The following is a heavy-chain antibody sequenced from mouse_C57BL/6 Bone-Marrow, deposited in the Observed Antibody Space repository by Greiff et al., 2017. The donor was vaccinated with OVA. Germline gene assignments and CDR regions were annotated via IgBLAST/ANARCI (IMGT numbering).Heavy chain of an antibody. D-gene: IGHD3-2*02. CDR3: TTELRLREYYAMDY. J-gene: IGHJ4*01. Sequence: VQLQQSGAELVRPGASVKLSCTASGFNIKDDYMHWVKQRPEQGLEWIGWIDPENGDTEYASKFQGKATITADTSSNTAYLQLSSLTSEDTAVYYCTTELRLREYYAMDYWGQGTSVTVSS. V-gene: IGHV14-4*01. CDR2: IDPENGDT. CDR1: GFNIKDDY.